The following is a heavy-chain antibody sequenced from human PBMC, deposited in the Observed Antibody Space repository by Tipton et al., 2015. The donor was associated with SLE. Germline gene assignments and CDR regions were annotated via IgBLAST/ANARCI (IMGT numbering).Heavy chain of an antibody. Sequence: LRLSCTVSGGSISSYYWSWIRQPPRKGLEWIGYIYYSGSTNYNPSLKSRVTISVDTSKNQFSLKLSSVTAADTAVYYCARHPSGYYYFDYWGQGTLVTVSS. J-gene: IGHJ4*02. D-gene: IGHD3-22*01. CDR1: GGSISSYY. V-gene: IGHV4-59*08. CDR3: ARHPSGYYYFDY. CDR2: IYYSGST.